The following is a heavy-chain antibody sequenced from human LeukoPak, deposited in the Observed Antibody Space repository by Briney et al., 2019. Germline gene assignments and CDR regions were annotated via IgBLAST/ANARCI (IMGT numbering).Heavy chain of an antibody. CDR3: ARVGRGVVPTFDY. J-gene: IGHJ4*02. Sequence: ASVTVSCKASGYTFTGYYMHWVRQAPGQGLERMGWINPNSGGTNYAQKFQGRVTMTRDTSISTAYMELSRLRSDDTAVYYCARVGRGVVPTFDYWGQGTLVTVSS. D-gene: IGHD3-3*01. V-gene: IGHV1-2*02. CDR2: INPNSGGT. CDR1: GYTFTGYY.